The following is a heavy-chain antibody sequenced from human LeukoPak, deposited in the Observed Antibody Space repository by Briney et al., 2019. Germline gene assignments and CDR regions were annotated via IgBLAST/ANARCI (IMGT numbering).Heavy chain of an antibody. Sequence: PSETLSLTXTVSGGSISSYYWSWIRQAPGKGLEWIGYIYYSGSTNYNPSLKSRVTISVDTSKNQFSLKLSSVTAADTAVYYCARGGYFDWLLPFDYWGQGTLVTVSS. J-gene: IGHJ4*02. CDR1: GGSISSYY. CDR2: IYYSGST. V-gene: IGHV4-59*01. D-gene: IGHD3-9*01. CDR3: ARGGYFDWLLPFDY.